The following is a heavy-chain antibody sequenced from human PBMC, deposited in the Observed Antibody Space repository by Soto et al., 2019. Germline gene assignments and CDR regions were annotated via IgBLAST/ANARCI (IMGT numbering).Heavy chain of an antibody. CDR3: AKGVGQPLLFPYNWFDP. CDR1: GFTFSSYA. V-gene: IGHV3-23*01. J-gene: IGHJ5*02. Sequence: PGGSLRLSCAASGFTFSSYAMHWVRQAPGKGLEWVSAISGSGGSTYYADCVKGWFTISRDNSKNTLYLQMNSLRAEDTAVYYCAKGVGQPLLFPYNWFDPWGQGTLVTVSS. D-gene: IGHD2-21*02. CDR2: ISGSGGST.